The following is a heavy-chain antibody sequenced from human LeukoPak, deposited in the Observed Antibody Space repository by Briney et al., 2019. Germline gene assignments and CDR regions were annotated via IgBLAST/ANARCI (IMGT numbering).Heavy chain of an antibody. CDR2: MSTNGGST. V-gene: IGHV3-64*01. CDR1: GYTFTSYA. CDR3: ARGSPTWIQLWRGGYYFDY. J-gene: IGHJ4*02. Sequence: GASLKLSCKTSGYTFTSYAMNWVRQAPGQGLECVEGMSTNGGSTGYANTFQGRFTITRDNSKNTPYLQLGSLRAEDMAVYYCARGSPTWIQLWRGGYYFDYWGQGTLVTVSS. D-gene: IGHD5-18*01.